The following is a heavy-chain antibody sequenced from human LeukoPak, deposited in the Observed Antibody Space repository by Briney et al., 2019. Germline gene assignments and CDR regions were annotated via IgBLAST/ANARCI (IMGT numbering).Heavy chain of an antibody. CDR3: GGRSCRGGCCIDY. CDR2: IYPGYSDT. V-gene: IGHV5-51*01. J-gene: IGHJ4*02. CDR1: GYIFSNYW. D-gene: IGHD2-15*01. Sequence: GGALKISWQGSGYIFSNYWLALVRQMPGKGLEGMGIIYPGYSDTRYSTYFQGEVTISADKSIITTYMQWGRLTASDTGMYYCGGRSCRGGCCIDYWGQGTLVTVSS.